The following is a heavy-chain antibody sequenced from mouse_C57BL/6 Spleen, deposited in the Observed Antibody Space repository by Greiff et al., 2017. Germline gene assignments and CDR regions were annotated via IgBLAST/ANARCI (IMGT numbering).Heavy chain of an antibody. D-gene: IGHD4-1*01. V-gene: IGHV1-69*01. CDR2: IDPSDSYT. J-gene: IGHJ4*01. Sequence: QVQLQQPGAELVMPGASVKLSCKASGYTFTSYWMHWVKQRPGQGLEWIGEIDPSDSYTNYNQKFKGKSTLTVDKSSSTAYMQLSSLTSADSAVYYCALLTGTSYYYAMDYWGQGTSVTVSS. CDR3: ALLTGTSYYYAMDY. CDR1: GYTFTSYW.